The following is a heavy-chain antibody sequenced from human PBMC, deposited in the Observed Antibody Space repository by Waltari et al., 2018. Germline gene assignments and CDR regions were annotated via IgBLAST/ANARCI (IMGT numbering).Heavy chain of an antibody. J-gene: IGHJ5*02. CDR3: AGTPALPLNWFDP. Sequence: VQLQESGPGLVKPSETLSLPSSVSGYSITTVYYWAWIRQPPGKGLEWIGSIFYTGTTYYNPSLKSRVSLSLNTSKNQFSLNLNSVTATDTAIYYCAGTPALPLNWFDPWGQGTLVTVSS. V-gene: IGHV4-38-2*01. CDR2: IFYTGTT. CDR1: GYSITTVYY.